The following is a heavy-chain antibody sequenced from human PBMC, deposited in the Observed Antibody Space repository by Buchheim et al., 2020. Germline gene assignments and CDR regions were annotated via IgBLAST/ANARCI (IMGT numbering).Heavy chain of an antibody. CDR1: GFTFSSYA. CDR3: AREATVVTTYFDY. D-gene: IGHD4-23*01. CDR2: ISYDGSNK. V-gene: IGHV3-30*04. J-gene: IGHJ4*02. Sequence: QVQLVESGGGVVQPGRSLRLSCAASGFTFSSYAMHWVRQAPGKGLEWVAVISYDGSNKYYADSVKDRFTISRDNSKNTLYLQMNSLRAEDTAVYYCAREATVVTTYFDYWGQGTL.